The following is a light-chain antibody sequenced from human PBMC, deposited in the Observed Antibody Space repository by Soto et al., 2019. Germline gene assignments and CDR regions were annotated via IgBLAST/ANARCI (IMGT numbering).Light chain of an antibody. CDR2: AAL. V-gene: IGKV3-20*01. CDR1: QSVVTNY. J-gene: IGKJ1*01. Sequence: EVVLTQSPGTLSLSPGEGATLSCRASQSVVTNYLAWYQQKYGQSPRLLIYAALYRAPGIPDRFSGSGSGTEFTLSISRLEPEDFAVYYCQYYDESMWTFGQGTKVDIK. CDR3: QYYDESMWT.